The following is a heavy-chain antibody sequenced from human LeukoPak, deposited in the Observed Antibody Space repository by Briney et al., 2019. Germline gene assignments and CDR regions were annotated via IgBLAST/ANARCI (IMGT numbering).Heavy chain of an antibody. Sequence: GGSLRLSCAASGFTFSNYWMSWVRQAPGKGLEWVASIHQHGNEKYFVDSVRGRFTISRENAKNSLYLQMSSLRAEDTAAYYCATLNGPLFEYWGQGTLVTVSS. J-gene: IGHJ4*02. D-gene: IGHD2-8*01. CDR1: GFTFSNYW. V-gene: IGHV3-7*01. CDR3: ATLNGPLFEY. CDR2: IHQHGNEK.